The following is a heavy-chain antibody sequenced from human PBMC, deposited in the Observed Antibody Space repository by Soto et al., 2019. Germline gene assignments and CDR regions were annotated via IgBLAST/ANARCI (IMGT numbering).Heavy chain of an antibody. CDR2: ISAYNGNT. J-gene: IGHJ4*02. Sequence: GASVKVSCKASGYTFTSYGISWVRQAPGQGLEWMGWISAYNGNTNYAQKLRGRVTMTTDTSTSTAYMELRSLRSDDTAVYYCGRGSFIAAAQNLNYWGQGTLVTVSS. V-gene: IGHV1-18*01. D-gene: IGHD6-13*01. CDR1: GYTFTSYG. CDR3: GRGSFIAAAQNLNY.